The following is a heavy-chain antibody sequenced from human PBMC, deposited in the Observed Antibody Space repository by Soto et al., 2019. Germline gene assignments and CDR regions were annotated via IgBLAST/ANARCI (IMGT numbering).Heavy chain of an antibody. D-gene: IGHD3-22*01. CDR2: IYYTGST. J-gene: IGHJ4*01. V-gene: IGHV4-59*12. CDR3: ARRVYYDVLTNWYFAS. Sequence: PSETLSLTCTVSGGSIRTYYWSWIRQPPGKGLEWIAHIYYTGSTNYNPSLKSRATISVDTSKNQFSLELNSVTAADTAVYYCARRVYYDVLTNWYFASWGHGNMVTVSS. CDR1: GGSIRTYY.